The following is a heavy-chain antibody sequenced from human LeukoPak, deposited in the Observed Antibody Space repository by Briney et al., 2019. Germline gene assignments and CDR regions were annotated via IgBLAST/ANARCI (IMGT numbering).Heavy chain of an antibody. J-gene: IGHJ6*03. CDR2: ISGSGSTI. D-gene: IGHD6-6*01. Sequence: GGSLRLSCAASGFTFSDYYMSWIRQAPGKGLEWVSYISGSGSTIYYADSVKGRFTISRDNAKNSLYLQMNSLRAEDTAVYYCARRLTWSSSRYMDVWGKGTTVTVSS. CDR1: GFTFSDYY. CDR3: ARRLTWSSSRYMDV. V-gene: IGHV3-11*01.